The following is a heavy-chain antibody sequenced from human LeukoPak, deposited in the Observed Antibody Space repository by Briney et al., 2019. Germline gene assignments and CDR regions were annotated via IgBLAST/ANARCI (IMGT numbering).Heavy chain of an antibody. CDR2: ISGSGGST. CDR1: GFTFSTYV. Sequence: GGSLRLSCAASGFTFSTYVMTWVRQAPGKGLEWVSAISGSGGSTYYADSVKGRFTISRDNSKNTLYLQMNSLRAEDTAIYYCAKDGTWIQLCFYDWGQGTLVTVSS. V-gene: IGHV3-23*01. D-gene: IGHD5-18*01. J-gene: IGHJ4*02. CDR3: AKDGTWIQLCFYD.